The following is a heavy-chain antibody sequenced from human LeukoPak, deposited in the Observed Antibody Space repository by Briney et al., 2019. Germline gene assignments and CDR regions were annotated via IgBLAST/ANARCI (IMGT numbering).Heavy chain of an antibody. CDR3: AKVRYNYDFWSGFIYYYGLDV. D-gene: IGHD3-3*01. CDR2: ISGSGGST. V-gene: IGHV3-23*01. CDR1: GFTFSSYA. J-gene: IGHJ6*02. Sequence: GGSLRLSCAASGFTFSSYAMSWVRQAPGKGLEWVSAISGSGGSTYYADSVKGRFTISRDNSKNTLYLQMNSLRAEDTAVYYCAKVRYNYDFWSGFIYYYGLDVWGQGTTVTVSS.